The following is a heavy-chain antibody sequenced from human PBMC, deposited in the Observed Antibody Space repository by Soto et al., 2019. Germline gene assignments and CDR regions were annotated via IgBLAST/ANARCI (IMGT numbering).Heavy chain of an antibody. J-gene: IGHJ4*02. CDR2: ISGSGGST. CDR1: GFTFSSYP. V-gene: IGHV3-23*01. CDR3: VKANSGSYFDY. Sequence: EVQLLESGGGLVQPGGSLGLSCAASGFTFSSYPLSWVGQAPGKGLEWVSAISGSGGSTYYADSVKGRFTISRDNSKNTLYLQMDSLRAEDTAVYYCVKANSGSYFDYWGQGTLVTVSS. D-gene: IGHD1-26*01.